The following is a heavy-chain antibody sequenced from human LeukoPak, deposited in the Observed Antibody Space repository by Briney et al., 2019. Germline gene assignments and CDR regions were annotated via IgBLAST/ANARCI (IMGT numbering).Heavy chain of an antibody. Sequence: GGSLRLSCAASGFTFSSYAMSWVRQAPGKGLEWVSAISGSGGSTYYADSVKGRFTISRDNSKNTLYLQMNSLRAEDTAVYYCAKSIDILTGYHPEYYFDYWGQGTLVTVSS. CDR1: GFTFSSYA. D-gene: IGHD3-9*01. V-gene: IGHV3-23*01. J-gene: IGHJ4*02. CDR2: ISGSGGST. CDR3: AKSIDILTGYHPEYYFDY.